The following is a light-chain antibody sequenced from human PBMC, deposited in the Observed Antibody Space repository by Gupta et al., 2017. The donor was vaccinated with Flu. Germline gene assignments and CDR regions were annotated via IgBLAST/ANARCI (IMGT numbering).Light chain of an antibody. J-gene: IGKJ1*01. V-gene: IGKV2-28*01. CDR3: MQRLQIPRT. Sequence: GSISCRSSQSLLYKNGNNYLDWYLKKPGQSPQLLIYMGSYRAPGVPDRFSGSGSGTDFTLKISRVEAEDVGVYYCMQRLQIPRTFGQGTKVELK. CDR1: QSLLYKNGNNY. CDR2: MGS.